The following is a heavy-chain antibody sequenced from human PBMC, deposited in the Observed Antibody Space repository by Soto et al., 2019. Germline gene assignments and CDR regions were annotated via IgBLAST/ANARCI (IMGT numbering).Heavy chain of an antibody. Sequence: QVQLVESGGGVVQPGRSLRLSCAASGFTFSSYGMHWVRQAPGKGLEWVAVIWYDGSNKYYADSVKGRFTISRDNSKNTLYLQMNSLRAEDTAVYYCARVVNVDIVSSADAFDIWGQGTMVTVSS. J-gene: IGHJ3*02. V-gene: IGHV3-33*01. CDR1: GFTFSSYG. CDR2: IWYDGSNK. CDR3: ARVVNVDIVSSADAFDI. D-gene: IGHD5-12*01.